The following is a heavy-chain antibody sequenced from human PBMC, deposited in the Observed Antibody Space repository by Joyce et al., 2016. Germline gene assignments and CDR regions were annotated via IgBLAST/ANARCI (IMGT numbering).Heavy chain of an antibody. Sequence: QVQLVQSGAEVKKPGASVKVSCKASGYTFTTYGISWVRQAPGQGLEWMGWISAYNGNTNYTQKFQGRVTMTTDTSTSTAYTELRSLRSDDTAMYYCARAEGLSLSDYWGQGTLVTVSS. V-gene: IGHV1-18*04. J-gene: IGHJ4*02. D-gene: IGHD3-16*02. CDR1: GYTFTTYG. CDR2: ISAYNGNT. CDR3: ARAEGLSLSDY.